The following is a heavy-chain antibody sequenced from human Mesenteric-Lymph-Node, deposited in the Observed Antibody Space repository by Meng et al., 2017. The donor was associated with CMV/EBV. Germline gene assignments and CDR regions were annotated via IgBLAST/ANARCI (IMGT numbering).Heavy chain of an antibody. CDR3: ARDRDTDWYSPFDY. J-gene: IGHJ4*02. V-gene: IGHV1-2*06. Sequence: QVQLVQSGAEVKKPGASVRVSCKASGYTFIDYYINWVRQAPGQGLEWMGRINPKTGGRSYAQNFQGRVTMTRDTFINTAYMEVNRLNSDDTAMYYCARDRDTDWYSPFDYWGPGTLVTDSS. D-gene: IGHD3-9*01. CDR2: INPKTGGR. CDR1: GYTFIDYY.